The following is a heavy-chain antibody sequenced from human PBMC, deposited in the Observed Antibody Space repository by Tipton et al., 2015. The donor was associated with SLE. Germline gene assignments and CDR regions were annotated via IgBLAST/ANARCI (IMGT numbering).Heavy chain of an antibody. CDR2: IYTSGST. CDR3: ARDQSSDSSGYEGAFDI. CDR1: GGSISSGSYY. V-gene: IGHV4-61*09. J-gene: IGHJ3*02. D-gene: IGHD3-22*01. Sequence: TLSLTCTVSGGSISSGSYYWSWIRQPAGKGLEWIGYIYTSGSTNYNPSLKSRVTISVDTSKNQFSLKLSSVTAADTAVYYCARDQSSDSSGYEGAFDIWGQGTMVTVSS.